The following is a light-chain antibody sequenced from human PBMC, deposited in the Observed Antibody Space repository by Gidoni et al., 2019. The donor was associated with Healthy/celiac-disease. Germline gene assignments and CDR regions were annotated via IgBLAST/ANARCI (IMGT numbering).Light chain of an antibody. V-gene: IGKV3-11*01. CDR1: QSVSSY. J-gene: IGKJ5*01. Sequence: EIVLTQSPATLSLSPGERATLSCRASQSVSSYLAWYQQKPGQAPRLLIDEASNKATCIPARFSGRGSGTDFTLTISSLEPEDFAVYYCQQRSNWPPEITFGQGTRLEIK. CDR3: QQRSNWPPEIT. CDR2: EAS.